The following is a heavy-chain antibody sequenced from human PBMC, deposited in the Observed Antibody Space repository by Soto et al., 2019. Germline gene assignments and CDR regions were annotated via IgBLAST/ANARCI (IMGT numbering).Heavy chain of an antibody. D-gene: IGHD2-21*01. V-gene: IGHV4-31*01. CDR1: GGSISGGTYY. J-gene: IGHJ6*02. CDR2: IYFSGST. CDR3: ARGDWPTQMDV. Sequence: QVQLQESGPGLVKPSQTLSLTCTVSGGSISGGTYYWSWIRQPPGQGLEWIGYIYFSGSTYYNPSLKSLVIISVDTSKTQFSLRLSSVTAEDTAVYYCARGDWPTQMDVWCQGTTVTVSS.